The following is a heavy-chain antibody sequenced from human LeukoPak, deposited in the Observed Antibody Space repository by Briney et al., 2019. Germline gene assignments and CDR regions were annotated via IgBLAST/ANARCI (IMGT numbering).Heavy chain of an antibody. V-gene: IGHV1-2*06. D-gene: IGHD6-6*01. Sequence: ASVKVSCKASGYTFTGYYMHWVRQAPGQGLEWMGRINPNSGGTNYAQKFQGRVTMTRDTSISTAYMELSRLRSDDTAVYYCARAGRPYSSSSWIDYWGQGTLVTVSS. CDR2: INPNSGGT. CDR3: ARAGRPYSSSSWIDY. CDR1: GYTFTGYY. J-gene: IGHJ4*02.